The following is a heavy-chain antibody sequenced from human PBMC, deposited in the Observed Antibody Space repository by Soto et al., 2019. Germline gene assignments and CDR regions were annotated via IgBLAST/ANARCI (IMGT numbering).Heavy chain of an antibody. CDR3: ARDLTTSGRLNWFDP. J-gene: IGHJ5*02. CDR1: GFTFSSYG. V-gene: IGHV3-33*01. D-gene: IGHD4-17*01. Sequence: GGSLRLSCAASGFTFSSYGLHWVRQEPGKGLEWVAVIWYDGSNKYYADSVKGRFTISRDNSKNTLYLQMNSLRAEDTAVYYCARDLTTSGRLNWFDPWGQGT. CDR2: IWYDGSNK.